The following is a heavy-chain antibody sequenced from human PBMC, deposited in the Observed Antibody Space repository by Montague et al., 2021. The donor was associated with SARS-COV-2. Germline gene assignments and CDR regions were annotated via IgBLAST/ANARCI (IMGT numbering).Heavy chain of an antibody. J-gene: IGHJ3*02. Sequence: SETLSLTCTVSGGSISRYSWTWIRQPPGKGLEWIGYIYNSGSTNYNPSLTGRVTISVDTSKNQFSLKLSSVAAADTAEYYCARVGRGSSWYEVAFDIWGQGTMVTVSS. V-gene: IGHV4-59*01. CDR3: ARVGRGSSWYEVAFDI. CDR1: GGSISRYS. D-gene: IGHD6-13*01. CDR2: IYNSGST.